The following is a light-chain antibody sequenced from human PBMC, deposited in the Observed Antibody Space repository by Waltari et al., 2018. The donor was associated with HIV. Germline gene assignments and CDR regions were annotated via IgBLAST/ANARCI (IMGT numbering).Light chain of an antibody. CDR1: SSNIGGNY. Sequence: SVLTQPPSASGTPGQTVTISCSGSSSNIGGNYVYWYQRLPGTAPKLLIYRNKQRPSGVPDRFSGSKSGTSASLAISGLRSEDEADYYCASWDDSLSGWVFGGGTKVTVL. J-gene: IGLJ3*02. CDR3: ASWDDSLSGWV. CDR2: RNK. V-gene: IGLV1-47*01.